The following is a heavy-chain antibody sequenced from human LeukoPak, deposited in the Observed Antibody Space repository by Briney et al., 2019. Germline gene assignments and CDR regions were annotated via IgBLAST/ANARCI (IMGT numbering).Heavy chain of an antibody. CDR2: IRYDGSNK. Sequence: PGGSLRLSCAASGFTFSSYGMHWVRQAPGKGLEWVAFIRYDGSNKYYSDSVKGRFTISRDNSKNTLFLLMNSLRAEDTAVYYCAREPIVGATHFDYWGQGTLVTVSS. V-gene: IGHV3-30*02. D-gene: IGHD1-26*01. CDR3: AREPIVGATHFDY. CDR1: GFTFSSYG. J-gene: IGHJ4*02.